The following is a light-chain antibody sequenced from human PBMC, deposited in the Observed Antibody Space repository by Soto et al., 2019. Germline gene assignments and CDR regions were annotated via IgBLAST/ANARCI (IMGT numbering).Light chain of an antibody. CDR1: QSVLYSSNNKNY. J-gene: IGKJ2*01. CDR2: WAS. CDR3: QQYCTTPYT. V-gene: IGKV4-1*01. Sequence: DIVMTQSPDSLAVSLGERATINCKSSQSVLYSSNNKNYLAWYQQKPGQPPNLLIIWASTRESGVPDRFSGSGSGTDFTLTISSLQAEDVAVYYCQQYCTTPYTFGQGTKLEIK.